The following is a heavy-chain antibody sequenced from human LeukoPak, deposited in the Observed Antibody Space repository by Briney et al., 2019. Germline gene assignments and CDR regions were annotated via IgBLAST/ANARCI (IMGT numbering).Heavy chain of an antibody. D-gene: IGHD3-10*01. CDR1: GGSFSGYY. CDR3: ARGGKLLWSGEGRDAFDV. V-gene: IGHV4-34*01. J-gene: IGHJ3*01. Sequence: SETLSLTCAVYGGSFSGYYWSWIRQPPGKGLEWIGEINHSGSTNYNPSLKSRVTISGDTSKNQFSLKLSSVTAADTAVYYCARGGKLLWSGEGRDAFDVWGQGTMVTVSS. CDR2: INHSGST.